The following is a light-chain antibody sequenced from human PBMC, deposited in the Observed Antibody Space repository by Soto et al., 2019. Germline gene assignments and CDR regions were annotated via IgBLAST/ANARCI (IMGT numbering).Light chain of an antibody. J-gene: IGLJ2*01. V-gene: IGLV2-14*01. CDR1: SSDVCGYNY. Sequence: QSALTQPASVSGSPGQSSTISCTGTSSDVCGYNYVSWYQQHPGKAPKLMIYDVSNRPSGVSNRFSGSKSGNTASLTISGLQAEDEADYYCSSYTSSSSVVFGGGTKLTVL. CDR3: SSYTSSSSVV. CDR2: DVS.